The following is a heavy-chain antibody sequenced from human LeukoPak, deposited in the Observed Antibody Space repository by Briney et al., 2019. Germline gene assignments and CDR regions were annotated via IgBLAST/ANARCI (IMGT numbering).Heavy chain of an antibody. V-gene: IGHV3-23*01. Sequence: GGSLRLSCAASGFTFSSYAMSWVRQAPGKGLEWVSAISGSGGSTYYADSVKGRFTISGDNSKNTLYLQMNSLRAEDTAVYYCAKDMDPPATYFDWLLPLYYYYGMDVWGQGTTVTVSS. J-gene: IGHJ6*02. CDR1: GFTFSSYA. D-gene: IGHD3-9*01. CDR3: AKDMDPPATYFDWLLPLYYYYGMDV. CDR2: ISGSGGST.